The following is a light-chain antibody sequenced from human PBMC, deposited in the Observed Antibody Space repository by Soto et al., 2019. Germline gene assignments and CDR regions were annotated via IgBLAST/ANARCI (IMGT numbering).Light chain of an antibody. CDR1: RSDVGGYNY. Sequence: QSVLTQPASVSGSPGQSITISCTGTRSDVGGYNYVYWHQQHPGKAPKLMIYDVTNRPSGVSDRFSGSKSGNTASLTISGLQADGEADYYCSSYTSSSTYVFGAGTKVTVL. J-gene: IGLJ1*01. CDR3: SSYTSSSTYV. V-gene: IGLV2-14*01. CDR2: DVT.